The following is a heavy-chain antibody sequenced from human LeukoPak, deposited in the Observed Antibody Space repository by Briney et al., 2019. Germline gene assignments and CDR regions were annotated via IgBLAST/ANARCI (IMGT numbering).Heavy chain of an antibody. V-gene: IGHV3-23*01. CDR2: IGGSGGGT. CDR1: GFTFSNYA. D-gene: IGHD4-17*01. CDR3: AKDLYGSYAMDV. J-gene: IGHJ6*04. Sequence: GGSLRLSCAASGFTFSNYAMSWVRQAPGKGLEWVSDIGGSGGGTYYADSVKGRFTISRDSFKNTLYLQMNSLTPEDTALYYCAKDLYGSYAMDVWGKGTTVTVSS.